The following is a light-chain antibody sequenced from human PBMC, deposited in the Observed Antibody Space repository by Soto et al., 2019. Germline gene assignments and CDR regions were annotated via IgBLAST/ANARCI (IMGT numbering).Light chain of an antibody. CDR3: QQYNNWPPKQYT. J-gene: IGKJ2*01. V-gene: IGKV3-20*01. Sequence: EIVLTQSPGTLSLSPGERATLSCRASQSVSSSSLAWYQQKPGQAPRLLIYGASSRATGIPDRFSGSGSGTDFTLTISRLEPEDFAVFYCQQYNNWPPKQYTFGQGTKLEIK. CDR2: GAS. CDR1: QSVSSSS.